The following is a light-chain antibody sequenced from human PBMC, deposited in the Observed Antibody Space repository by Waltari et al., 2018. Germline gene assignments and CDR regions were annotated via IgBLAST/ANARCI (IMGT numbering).Light chain of an antibody. CDR1: QSVFYSSNNKNY. CDR2: WAS. CDR3: QQYYSTPIT. V-gene: IGKV4-1*01. Sequence: DIVMTQSPDSLAVSLGERATINCKSSQSVFYSSNNKNYLGWDQQKPGQPPKLLISWASTREPGVPDRFSGSGSVTNFTLTITSLQAEDVARYYCQQYYSTPITFGQGTRLEIK. J-gene: IGKJ5*01.